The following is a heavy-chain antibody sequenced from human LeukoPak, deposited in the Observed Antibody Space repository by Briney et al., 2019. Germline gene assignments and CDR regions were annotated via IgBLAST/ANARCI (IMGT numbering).Heavy chain of an antibody. Sequence: ASVKVSCKTSRYPFTTYEINWVRQAAGQGLEWMGWVHPNTGNTAYAQRFQGRVTMTRDTSISTACMELSSLTSNDTAVYFCARGPRNDPWGQGTLVTVSS. CDR2: VHPNTGNT. V-gene: IGHV1-8*01. J-gene: IGHJ5*02. D-gene: IGHD1-14*01. CDR3: ARGPRNDP. CDR1: RYPFTTYE.